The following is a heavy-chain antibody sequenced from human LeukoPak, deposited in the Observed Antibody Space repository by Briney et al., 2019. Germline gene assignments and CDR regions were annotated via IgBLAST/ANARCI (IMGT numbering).Heavy chain of an antibody. CDR1: GYTFTNYG. Sequence: ASVKVSCKASGYTFTNYGITWVRQAPGQGLEWMGWISPDNGDTNYAQKFQGRVTMTTDTSTSTAYMELRSLRSDDTAVYYCAREETSSWGYYFDSWGQGTLVTVSS. D-gene: IGHD2-2*01. CDR3: AREETSSWGYYFDS. V-gene: IGHV1-18*01. J-gene: IGHJ4*02. CDR2: ISPDNGDT.